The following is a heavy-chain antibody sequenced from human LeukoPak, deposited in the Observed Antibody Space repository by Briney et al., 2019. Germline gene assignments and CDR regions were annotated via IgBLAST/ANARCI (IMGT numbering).Heavy chain of an antibody. V-gene: IGHV3-30-3*01. Sequence: PGGSLRLSCAASGFTFSSYAMHWVRQAPGKGLQWVADISYDRSNRYYADSVKGRFTISRDNSKNTLYLQMNSMRAEDTAVYYSARPVLYDFWSGYYAGDFDYWGQGTLVTVSS. CDR3: ARPVLYDFWSGYYAGDFDY. CDR2: ISYDRSNR. CDR1: GFTFSSYA. J-gene: IGHJ4*02. D-gene: IGHD3-3*01.